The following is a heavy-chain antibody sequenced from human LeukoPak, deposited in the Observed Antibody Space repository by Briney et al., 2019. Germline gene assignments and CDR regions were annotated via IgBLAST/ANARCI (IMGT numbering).Heavy chain of an antibody. CDR3: ARAQFYYDSSGYYNPPYAFDI. CDR2: INPNSGGT. J-gene: IGHJ3*02. Sequence: ASVKVSFKASGYTFTGYYMHWVRQAPGQGLEWMGWINPNSGGTKYAQKFQGRVTMTRDTSIGTAYMELSRLRSDDTAVYYCARAQFYYDSSGYYNPPYAFDIWGQGTMVTVSS. V-gene: IGHV1-2*02. D-gene: IGHD3-22*01. CDR1: GYTFTGYY.